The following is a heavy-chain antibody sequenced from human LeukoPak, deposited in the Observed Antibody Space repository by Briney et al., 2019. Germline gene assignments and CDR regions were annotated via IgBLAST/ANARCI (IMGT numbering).Heavy chain of an antibody. D-gene: IGHD1-26*01. CDR3: AKPVGATTGDY. CDR2: IKSKTDGGTT. V-gene: IGHV3-15*01. CDR1: GFTFSSYA. J-gene: IGHJ4*02. Sequence: GGSLRLSCAASGFTFSSYAMSWVRQAPGKGLEWVGRIKSKTDGGTTDYAAPVKGRFTISRDNSKNTLYLQMNSLRAEDTAVYYCAKPVGATTGDYWGQGTLVTVSS.